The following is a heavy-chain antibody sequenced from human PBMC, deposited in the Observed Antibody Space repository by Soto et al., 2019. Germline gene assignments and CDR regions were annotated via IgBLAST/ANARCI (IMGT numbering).Heavy chain of an antibody. D-gene: IGHD1-26*01. J-gene: IGHJ4*02. Sequence: GGSLRLSCAASGFTFSNYAMSWVRQAPGKGLEWVSAISGSGGSTYYADSVKGRFTISRDNSKNTLYLQMNSLRAEDTAVYYCAKAPVRLPIFGGFRLVGATSPPSYFDYWGQGTLVAVSS. CDR1: GFTFSNYA. CDR3: AKAPVRLPIFGGFRLVGATSPPSYFDY. V-gene: IGHV3-23*01. CDR2: ISGSGGST.